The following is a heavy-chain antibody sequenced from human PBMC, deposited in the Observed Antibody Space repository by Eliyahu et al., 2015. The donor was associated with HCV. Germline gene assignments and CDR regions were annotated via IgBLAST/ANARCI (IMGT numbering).Heavy chain of an antibody. CDR3: ARERAVAGTVYYYYYGMDV. CDR1: GGSFSGYX. CDR2: INHSGST. V-gene: IGHV4-34*01. J-gene: IGHJ6*02. D-gene: IGHD6-19*01. Sequence: QVQLQQWGAGLLKPSETLSLTCAVYGGSFSGYXWSWIRQPPGKGLEWIGEINHSGSTNYNPSLKSRVTISVDTSKNQFSLKLSSVTAADTAVYYCARERAVAGTVYYYYYGMDVWGQGTTVTVSS.